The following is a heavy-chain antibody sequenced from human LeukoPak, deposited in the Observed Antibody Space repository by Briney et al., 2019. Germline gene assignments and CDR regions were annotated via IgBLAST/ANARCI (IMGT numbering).Heavy chain of an antibody. CDR3: ARGRYSSSSGDFDY. V-gene: IGHV3-48*01. CDR2: ISSSISSTI. J-gene: IGHJ4*02. D-gene: IGHD6-6*01. CDR1: GFTFSSYS. Sequence: GGSLRLSCAASGFTFSSYSMNWVRQAPGKGLEWVSYISSSISSTIYYADSVKGRFTISRDNAKNSLYLQMNSLRAEDTAVYYCARGRYSSSSGDFDYWGQGTLVTVSS.